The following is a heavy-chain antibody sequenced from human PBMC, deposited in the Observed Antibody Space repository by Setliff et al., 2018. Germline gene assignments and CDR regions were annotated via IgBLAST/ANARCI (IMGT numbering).Heavy chain of an antibody. V-gene: IGHV1-8*01. CDR3: ARGVGAMGDY. D-gene: IGHD1-26*01. CDR2: LNPNISAT. CDR1: GYTFINYD. Sequence: ASVKVSCKASGYTFINYDINWVRQATGQGLEWMGWLNPNISATFYAPKFQGRVTMTRDTSTSTFYMELSSLRSEDTAVYYCARGVGAMGDYWGQGTQVTVSS. J-gene: IGHJ4*02.